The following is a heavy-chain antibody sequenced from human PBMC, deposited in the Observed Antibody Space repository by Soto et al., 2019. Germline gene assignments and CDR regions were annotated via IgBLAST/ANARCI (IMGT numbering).Heavy chain of an antibody. V-gene: IGHV3-30*18. Sequence: GESLKISCAASGFTFSSYGMHWVRQAPGKGLEWVAVISYDGSNKYYADSVKGRFTISRDNSKNTLYLQMNSLRAEDTAVYYCAKDDGGDCIDYWGQGTLVTVSS. CDR1: GFTFSSYG. J-gene: IGHJ4*02. D-gene: IGHD2-21*02. CDR3: AKDDGGDCIDY. CDR2: ISYDGSNK.